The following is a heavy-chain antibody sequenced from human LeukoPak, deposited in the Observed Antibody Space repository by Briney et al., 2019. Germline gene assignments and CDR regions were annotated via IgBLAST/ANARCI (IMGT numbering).Heavy chain of an antibody. CDR2: IYTSRST. V-gene: IGHV4-4*07. CDR1: GGSISSYY. J-gene: IGHJ4*02. D-gene: IGHD3-9*01. CDR3: ARDHYDILTGYTEIDY. Sequence: SETLSLTCTVSGGSISSYYWSWIRQPAGKGLEWLGRIYTSRSTNYNPYLKSRVTMSVDTSKNQCSLKLSSVTAADTAVYYCARDHYDILTGYTEIDYWGQGTLVTVSS.